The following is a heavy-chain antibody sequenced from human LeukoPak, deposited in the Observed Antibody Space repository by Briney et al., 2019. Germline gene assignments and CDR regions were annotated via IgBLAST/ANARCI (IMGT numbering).Heavy chain of an antibody. CDR3: ARDPHYGAFDI. CDR1: GFTFSSHW. D-gene: IGHD3-10*01. V-gene: IGHV3-7*01. J-gene: IGHJ3*02. Sequence: PGGALRLSCAASGFTFSSHWMCWVRQAPGEGLEWVAEINADGSQKVYVDSVKGRVIISRDNHKPSLYLQMDSLSDEDTAVYYCARDPHYGAFDIWGLGTMVTVSS. CDR2: INADGSQK.